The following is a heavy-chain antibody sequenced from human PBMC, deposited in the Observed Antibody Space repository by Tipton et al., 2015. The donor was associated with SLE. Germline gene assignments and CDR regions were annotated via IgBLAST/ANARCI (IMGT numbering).Heavy chain of an antibody. J-gene: IGHJ4*02. CDR3: ARHMRYQWIYFDY. V-gene: IGHV4-59*08. D-gene: IGHD5-12*01. CDR1: GGSINSFY. Sequence: TLSLTCTVSGGSINSFYWSWIRQTPGKGLEWIGYVYYSGGTNYTPSLKGRVTISIDTSKNQFSLKLSSVTAADTAIYYCARHMRYQWIYFDYWGQGTLVTVSS. CDR2: VYYSGGT.